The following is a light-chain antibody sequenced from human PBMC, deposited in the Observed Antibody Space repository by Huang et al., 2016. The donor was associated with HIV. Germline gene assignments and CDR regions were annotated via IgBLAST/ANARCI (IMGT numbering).Light chain of an antibody. J-gene: IGKJ4*01. CDR1: QDISNY. CDR2: DAS. CDR3: QQYDNLPLT. V-gene: IGKV1-33*01. Sequence: DIQMTQSPSSLSASVGDRVTITCQASQDISNYLNWYQQKPGKDPKLLIYDASNLETGVPSRFGGGGSGTDFTFTISSLQPEDIATYYCQQYDNLPLTFGGGTKVEI.